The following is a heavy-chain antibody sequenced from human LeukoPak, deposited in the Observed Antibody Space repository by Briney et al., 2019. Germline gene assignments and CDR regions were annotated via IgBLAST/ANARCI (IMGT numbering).Heavy chain of an antibody. Sequence: GGSLRLSCVASGFSFSTYGMHWVRQAPGKGLEWVAFIQYDGRNIYYPDSVKGRFTISRDNSKNTVYLQMNSLRAADTAVYYCARGASSGWYSYYYYYYMDVWGKGTTVTISS. V-gene: IGHV3-30*02. D-gene: IGHD6-19*01. CDR1: GFSFSTYG. CDR2: IQYDGRNI. CDR3: ARGASSGWYSYYYYYYMDV. J-gene: IGHJ6*03.